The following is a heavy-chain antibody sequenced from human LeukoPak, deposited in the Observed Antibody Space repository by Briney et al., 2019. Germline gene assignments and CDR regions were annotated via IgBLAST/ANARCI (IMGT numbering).Heavy chain of an antibody. Sequence: ASVKVSCKASGYTFTSYGISWVRQAPGQGLEWMGWISTKNGKANYEQKLEGRVTLTTDTSTTTTYMELRSLTSDDTALYYCARYWNCSSSRCDNCFDLWGQGALVTVSS. CDR3: ARYWNCSSSRCDNCFDL. CDR2: ISTKNGKA. J-gene: IGHJ5*02. CDR1: GYTFTSYG. V-gene: IGHV1-18*01. D-gene: IGHD2-2*01.